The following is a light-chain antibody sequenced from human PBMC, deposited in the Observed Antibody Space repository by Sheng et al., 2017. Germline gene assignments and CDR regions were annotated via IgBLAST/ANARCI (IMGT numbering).Light chain of an antibody. J-gene: IGKJ1*01. CDR3: QQSYNTPRT. CDR2: AAS. CDR1: QSISSY. Sequence: DIQMTQSPSSLSASVRDRVTITCRASQSISSYLNWYQQKPGKAPKLLIYAASSLQSGVPSRFSGSGSGTDFTLTISSLQPEDFATYYCQQSYNTPRTFGQGTEGGN. V-gene: IGKV1-39*01.